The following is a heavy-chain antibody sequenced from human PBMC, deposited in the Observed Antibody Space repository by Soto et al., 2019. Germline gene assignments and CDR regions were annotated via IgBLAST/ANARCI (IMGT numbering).Heavy chain of an antibody. Sequence: PXGSLGLSSEASRFTFSRASMNWVRQVPGKGLEWVASISSGSSDTWYADSVKGRFIISRDNAQNSLFLQMNTLRPEDKAMYYCARVADWAPGTQATVSS. CDR3: ARVAD. CDR2: ISSGSSDT. J-gene: IGHJ4*02. V-gene: IGHV3-21*01. CDR1: RFTFSRAS.